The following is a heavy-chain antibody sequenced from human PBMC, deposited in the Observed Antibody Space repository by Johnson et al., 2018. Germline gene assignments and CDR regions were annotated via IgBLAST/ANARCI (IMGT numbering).Heavy chain of an antibody. CDR2: ISYDGNNK. Sequence: QVQLVESGGGVVQPGRSLRLSCASSGFTFSSYGMHWVRQAPGKGLEWVAVISYDGNNKYYADSVKGRFTFSRDNSKNTLYLQMSSLRAEDTAVYYCARDKHVYSYGSAEIDYWGQGTLVTVSS. D-gene: IGHD5-18*01. CDR3: ARDKHVYSYGSAEIDY. J-gene: IGHJ4*02. V-gene: IGHV3-30*03. CDR1: GFTFSSYG.